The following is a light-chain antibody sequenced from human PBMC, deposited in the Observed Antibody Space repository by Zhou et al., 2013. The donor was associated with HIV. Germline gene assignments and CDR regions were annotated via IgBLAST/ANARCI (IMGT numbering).Light chain of an antibody. CDR3: HQYDHSPET. CDR2: GSS. Sequence: EIVLTQSPGTLSLSPGERATLSCRASQIITNNQLAWYQQKAGQAPRLLIYGSSGRATGIPDRFSGSGSGTDFTLTISRLEPEDFAIYYCHQYDHSPETFAQGTKVDIK. J-gene: IGKJ1*01. CDR1: QIITNNQ. V-gene: IGKV3-20*01.